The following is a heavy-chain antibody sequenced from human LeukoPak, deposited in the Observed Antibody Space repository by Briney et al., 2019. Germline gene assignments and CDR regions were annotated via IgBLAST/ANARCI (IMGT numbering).Heavy chain of an antibody. J-gene: IGHJ6*02. CDR1: GGSFSSYY. CDR2: INHSGST. CDR3: ARGASYNYYYGMDV. Sequence: SETLSLTCAVYGGSFSSYYWSWIRQPPGKGLEWIGEINHSGSTNYNPSLESRVTISVDTSKNQFSLKLSSVTAADTAVYYCARGASYNYYYGMDVWGQGTTVTVSS. V-gene: IGHV4-34*01. D-gene: IGHD3-16*01.